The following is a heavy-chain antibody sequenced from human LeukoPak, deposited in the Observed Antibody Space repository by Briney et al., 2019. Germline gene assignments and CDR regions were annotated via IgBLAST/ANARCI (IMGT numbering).Heavy chain of an antibody. V-gene: IGHV1-2*02. J-gene: IGHJ4*02. Sequence: GASVKVSCKASGYTFTGYYMLWVRQAPGQGLEWMGWINPSSGGTNYAQKFQGRVTMTRDTSISTAYMEVSRLRSDDTAVYYCARDFAQLATPVPCYWGQGTLVTVSS. CDR3: ARDFAQLATPVPCY. D-gene: IGHD6-13*01. CDR2: INPSSGGT. CDR1: GYTFTGYY.